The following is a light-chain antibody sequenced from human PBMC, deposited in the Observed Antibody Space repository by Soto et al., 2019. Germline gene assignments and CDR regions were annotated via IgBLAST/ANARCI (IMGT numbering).Light chain of an antibody. CDR2: RAF. V-gene: IGKV3-15*01. CDR3: QQYNNWPLT. J-gene: IGKJ4*01. Sequence: EIVMTQSPATLSVSPGERATLSCRASQSVGSDLAWYQQKPGQAPRLLIYRAFTRATGIPARFSGSGFGTDFTLTISSLQSEDFAVYYCQQYNNWPLTFGGGTKVDI. CDR1: QSVGSD.